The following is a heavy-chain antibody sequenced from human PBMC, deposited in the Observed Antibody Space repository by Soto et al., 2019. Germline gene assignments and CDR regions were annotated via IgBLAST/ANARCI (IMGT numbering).Heavy chain of an antibody. V-gene: IGHV4-39*01. Sequence: SETLSLTCTVSGGSISSSSYYWGWIRQPPGKGLEWIGSIYYSGSTYYNPSLKSRVTISVDTSKNQFSLKLSSVTAADTAVYYCARHERGSVVVADDAFDIWGQGTMVT. CDR3: ARHERGSVVVADDAFDI. CDR2: IYYSGST. D-gene: IGHD2-15*01. CDR1: GGSISSSSYY. J-gene: IGHJ3*02.